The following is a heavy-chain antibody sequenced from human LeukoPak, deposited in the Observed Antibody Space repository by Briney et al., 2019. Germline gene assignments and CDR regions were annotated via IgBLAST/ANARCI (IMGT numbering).Heavy chain of an antibody. V-gene: IGHV4-34*01. Sequence: SETLSLTCAVYGESFSGYYWSWIRQPPGKGLEWIGEINHSGSTNYNPSLKSRVTISVDTSKNQFSLKLSSVTAADTAVYYCARDNCSGGSCYPGDFDYWGQGTLVTVSS. CDR1: GESFSGYY. J-gene: IGHJ4*02. CDR3: ARDNCSGGSCYPGDFDY. CDR2: INHSGST. D-gene: IGHD2-15*01.